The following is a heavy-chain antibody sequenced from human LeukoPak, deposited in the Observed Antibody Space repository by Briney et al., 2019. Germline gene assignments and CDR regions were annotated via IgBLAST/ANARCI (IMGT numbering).Heavy chain of an antibody. V-gene: IGHV1-2*06. J-gene: IGHJ5*02. D-gene: IGHD6-13*01. CDR2: INPNSGGT. CDR1: GYTFTGYY. Sequence: ASVKVSCKASGYTFTGYYMHWVRQAPGQGLEWMGRINPNSGGTNYAQKFQGRVTMTRDTSISTAYMELSRLRSDDTAAYYCARDYSSSWYGWFDPWGQGALVTVSS. CDR3: ARDYSSSWYGWFDP.